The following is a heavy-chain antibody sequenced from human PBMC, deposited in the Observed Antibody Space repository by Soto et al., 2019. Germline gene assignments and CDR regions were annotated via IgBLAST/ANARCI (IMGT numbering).Heavy chain of an antibody. D-gene: IGHD6-19*01. J-gene: IGHJ4*02. CDR2: ISSSSSYI. V-gene: IGHV3-21*01. CDR3: ARVIAVAADY. CDR1: GFSFSSYS. Sequence: GXSRRLSCAASGFSFSSYSMNWVRQAPGKGLEWVSSISSSSSYIYYADSVKGRFTISRDNAKNSLYLQMNSPRAEDTAVYYCARVIAVAADYWGQGTLVTVSS.